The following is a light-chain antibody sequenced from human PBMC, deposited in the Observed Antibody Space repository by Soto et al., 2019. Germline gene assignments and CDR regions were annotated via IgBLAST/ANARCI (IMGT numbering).Light chain of an antibody. V-gene: IGLV2-14*01. CDR1: SSDVVGYNY. J-gene: IGLJ1*01. CDR3: SSYTSSSTLYV. CDR2: DVS. Sequence: QSALTQPASVSGSPGQSITISCTGTSSDVVGYNYVSWYQQHPGKAPKLMIYDVSNRPSGVSNRFSGSKSDNTASLTISGLQAEDEADYYCSSYTSSSTLYVFGTGTKVTVL.